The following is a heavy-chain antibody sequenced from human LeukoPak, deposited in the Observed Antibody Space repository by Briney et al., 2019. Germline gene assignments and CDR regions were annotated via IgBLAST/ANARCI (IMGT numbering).Heavy chain of an antibody. V-gene: IGHV3-64*02. D-gene: IGHD3-16*01. CDR1: GFTFTNYT. CDR2: LNSNGGGT. Sequence: PGGSLRLSCAASGFTFTNYTMHWVRQAPGKGLEYVSPLNSNGGGTYYADSVKGRFTISRDNAKNSLYLQMNSLRDEDTAVYYCARDMEIGTMVTFKYWYWGQGTLVTVSS. CDR3: ARDMEIGTMVTFKYWY. J-gene: IGHJ4*02.